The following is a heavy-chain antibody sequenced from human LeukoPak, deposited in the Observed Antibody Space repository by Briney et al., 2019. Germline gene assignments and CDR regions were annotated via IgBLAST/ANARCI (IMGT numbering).Heavy chain of an antibody. D-gene: IGHD2-15*01. CDR2: ISGSGGST. J-gene: IGHJ4*02. Sequence: GGSLRLSCAASGFTFSRYAMSWVRQAPGKGLEWVSAISGSGGSTYYADSVKGRFTISRDNSKNTLYLQMNSLRAEDTAVYYCAKDGEGTNDCSGGSCYLDDYWGQGTLVTVSS. V-gene: IGHV3-23*01. CDR1: GFTFSRYA. CDR3: AKDGEGTNDCSGGSCYLDDY.